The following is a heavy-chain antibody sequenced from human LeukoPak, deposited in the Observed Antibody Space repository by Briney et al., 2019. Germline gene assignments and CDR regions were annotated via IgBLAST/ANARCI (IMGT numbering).Heavy chain of an antibody. D-gene: IGHD3-10*01. Sequence: GGSLRLSCAASGFTFSSYGMHWVPQAPGKGLEWVAFIRYDGNNKYYTDSVKGRFTISRDNSKNTLYLQMNSLRAEDTAVYYCAKSGALWFGELPYYYYYYMDVWGIGTTVTISS. CDR2: IRYDGNNK. CDR1: GFTFSSYG. J-gene: IGHJ6*03. CDR3: AKSGALWFGELPYYYYYYMDV. V-gene: IGHV3-30*02.